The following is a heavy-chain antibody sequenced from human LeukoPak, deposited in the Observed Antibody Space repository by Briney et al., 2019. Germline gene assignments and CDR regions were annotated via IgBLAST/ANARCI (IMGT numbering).Heavy chain of an antibody. D-gene: IGHD1-26*01. CDR1: QFNFNKFG. Sequence: GGSLRLSCATSQFNFNKFGMTWVRQAPGKGLEWVAYIRYDGSNKYYADSVKGRFTISKDNSKNTLYLQVNSLRADDTAVYYCAKGGPTGSNYFDFWGQGTLVTVSS. CDR2: IRYDGSNK. CDR3: AKGGPTGSNYFDF. J-gene: IGHJ4*02. V-gene: IGHV3-30*02.